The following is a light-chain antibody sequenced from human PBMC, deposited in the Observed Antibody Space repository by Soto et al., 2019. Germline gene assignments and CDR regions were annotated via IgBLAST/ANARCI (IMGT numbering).Light chain of an antibody. J-gene: IGLJ3*02. CDR3: QSYDSSLSGWV. Sequence: QSVLTQPPSVSGAPGQRVTISCTGSSSNIGAGYDVHWYQQLPGTAPKLLIYGNSNRPSGVPDRFSGSKSGTSASLAITGLQAEYEADYDSQSYDSSLSGWVFGGGTKLTVL. V-gene: IGLV1-40*01. CDR1: SSNIGAGYD. CDR2: GNS.